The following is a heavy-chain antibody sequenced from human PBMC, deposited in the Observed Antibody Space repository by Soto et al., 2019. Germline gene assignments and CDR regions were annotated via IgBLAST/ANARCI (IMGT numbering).Heavy chain of an antibody. V-gene: IGHV3-23*01. Sequence: EMQLLESGGGLVQPGGSLRLPCVASGFPFSSFPMTWVRRPPGKGLGWVSGIGGSGGRTYNADSVKGRFTISRDNSNNTLSLQMHILRVEDTAVYFCAKGGYYSLFDIWGQGTMVTVSA. CDR1: GFPFSSFP. CDR3: AKGGYYSLFDI. J-gene: IGHJ3*02. CDR2: IGGSGGRT. D-gene: IGHD3-16*01.